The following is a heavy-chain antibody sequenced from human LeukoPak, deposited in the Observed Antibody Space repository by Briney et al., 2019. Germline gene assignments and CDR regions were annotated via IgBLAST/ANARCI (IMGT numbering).Heavy chain of an antibody. J-gene: IGHJ4*02. D-gene: IGHD4/OR15-4a*01. CDR1: GFTVSSNY. Sequence: GGSLRLSCAASGFTVSSNYMSWVRQAPGKGLEWVSVIYSDGRTYYADSVKGRFTISRDNSKNTLYLETNSLRAEDTAVYYCARDLTQAGREFDYWGQGTLVTVSS. CDR2: IYSDGRT. V-gene: IGHV3-53*01. CDR3: ARDLTQAGREFDY.